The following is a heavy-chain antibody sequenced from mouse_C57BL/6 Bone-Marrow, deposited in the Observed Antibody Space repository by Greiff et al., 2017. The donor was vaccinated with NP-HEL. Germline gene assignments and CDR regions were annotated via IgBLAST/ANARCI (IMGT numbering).Heavy chain of an antibody. CDR2: INPSTGGT. Sequence: EAQVVESGPELVKPGASVKISCKASGYSFTGYYMNWVKQSPEKSLEWIGEINPSTGGTTYNQKFKAKATLTVDKSSSTAYMQLKSLTSEDSAVYYCARGFYYGYDDYWGQGTTLTVSS. D-gene: IGHD2-2*01. V-gene: IGHV1-42*01. J-gene: IGHJ2*01. CDR3: ARGFYYGYDDY. CDR1: GYSFTGYY.